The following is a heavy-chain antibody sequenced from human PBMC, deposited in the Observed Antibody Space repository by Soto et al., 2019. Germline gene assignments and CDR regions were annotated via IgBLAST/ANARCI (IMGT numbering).Heavy chain of an antibody. D-gene: IGHD3-22*01. CDR3: VKEGYYYDSSGYYFDY. CDR2: ISGSGGST. V-gene: IGHV3-23*01. CDR1: GFTFRTYA. Sequence: EVQLLESGGGLVQPGGSLRLSCAASGFTFRTYAMSWVRQAPGKGLEWVSGISGSGGSTDYADSVRGRLTISRDNSKNTLYLHMNSLRAEDTAVYYCVKEGYYYDSSGYYFDYWGQGTLVTVSS. J-gene: IGHJ4*02.